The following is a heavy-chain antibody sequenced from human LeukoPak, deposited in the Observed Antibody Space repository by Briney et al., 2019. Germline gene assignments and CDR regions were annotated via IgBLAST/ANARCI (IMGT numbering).Heavy chain of an antibody. CDR3: AKSSQITMVNYYGMDV. D-gene: IGHD3-10*01. CDR2: ISSSGSTI. J-gene: IGHJ6*02. V-gene: IGHV3-11*01. CDR1: GFTFSDYY. Sequence: PGGSLRLSCAASGFTFSDYYMSWIRQAPGKGLEWVSYISSSGSTIYYADSVKGRFTISRDNAKNSLYLQMNSLRAEDTAVYYCAKSSQITMVNYYGMDVWGQGTTVTVSS.